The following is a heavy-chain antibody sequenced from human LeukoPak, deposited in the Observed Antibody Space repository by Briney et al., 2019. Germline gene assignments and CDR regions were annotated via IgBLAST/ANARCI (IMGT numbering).Heavy chain of an antibody. CDR3: ARVFHLIDH. CDR1: GFTFNTYW. J-gene: IGHJ4*02. Sequence: PGGSLRLSCAASGFTFNTYWMHWVRHAPGKGLVWVSRINNDGTDVNYADSVKGRFTISRDNAKNTLYLQMNSLRAEDTAVYYCARVFHLIDHWGQGTLVTVTS. CDR2: INNDGTDV. V-gene: IGHV3-74*01.